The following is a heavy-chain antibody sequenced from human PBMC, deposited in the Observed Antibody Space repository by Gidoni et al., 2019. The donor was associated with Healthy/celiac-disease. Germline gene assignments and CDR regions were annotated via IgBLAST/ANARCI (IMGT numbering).Heavy chain of an antibody. J-gene: IGHJ4*02. Sequence: QITLKESGPTLVKPTQTLTLTCTFSGFSLSTSGVGVGWIRQPPGKALEWLALIYWDDDKRYSPSLKSRLTITKDTSKNQVVLTMTNMDPVDTATYYCAHSAYCGGDCYSAYFDYWGQGTLVTVSS. V-gene: IGHV2-5*02. D-gene: IGHD2-21*01. CDR1: GFSLSTSGVG. CDR2: IYWDDDK. CDR3: AHSAYCGGDCYSAYFDY.